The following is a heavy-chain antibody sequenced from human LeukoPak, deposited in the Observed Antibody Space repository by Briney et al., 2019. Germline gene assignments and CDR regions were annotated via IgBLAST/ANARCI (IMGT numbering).Heavy chain of an antibody. CDR2: IYYSGST. D-gene: IGHD6-25*01. Sequence: SETLSLTCTVSGGSISSSSYYWGRIRQPPGKGLEWIGSIYYSGSTYYNPSLKSRVTISVDTSQNQFSLNLNSVTAADTAVYYCARQQQRYWDAVDVWGQGTTVTVSS. V-gene: IGHV4-39*01. J-gene: IGHJ3*01. CDR3: ARQQQRYWDAVDV. CDR1: GGSISSSSYY.